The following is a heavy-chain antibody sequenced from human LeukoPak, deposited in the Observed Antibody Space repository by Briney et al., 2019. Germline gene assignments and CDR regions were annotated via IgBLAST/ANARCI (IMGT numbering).Heavy chain of an antibody. Sequence: ASVKVSCKVCGYTLTELSMHWVRQAPGKGLEWRGGFDPEDGETIYAQKVQGRVTMTEDTSTDTAYMELSSLRSEDTAVYYCATAAAFSWGASAFDIWGQGTMVTVSS. D-gene: IGHD3-16*01. CDR1: GYTLTELS. CDR2: FDPEDGET. V-gene: IGHV1-24*01. CDR3: ATAAAFSWGASAFDI. J-gene: IGHJ3*02.